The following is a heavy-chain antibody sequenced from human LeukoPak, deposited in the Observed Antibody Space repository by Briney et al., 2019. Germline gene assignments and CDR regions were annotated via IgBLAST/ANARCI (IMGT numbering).Heavy chain of an antibody. CDR2: IYYSGGT. CDR3: ARDVSSAQYYFDY. J-gene: IGHJ4*02. V-gene: IGHV4-38-2*02. Sequence: GSLRLSCAASGFTFSSYAMSWVRQPPGKGLEWIGGIYYSGGTYYNPSLKSRVTISVDTSKNQFSLKLSSVTAADTAVYYCARDVSSAQYYFDYWGQGILVTVSS. CDR1: GFTFSSYA.